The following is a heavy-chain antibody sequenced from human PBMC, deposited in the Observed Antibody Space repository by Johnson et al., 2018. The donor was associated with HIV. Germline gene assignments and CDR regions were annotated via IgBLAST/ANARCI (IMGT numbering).Heavy chain of an antibody. J-gene: IGHJ3*01. V-gene: IGHV3-13*01. Sequence: VQLVESGGGLVQPGGSLRLSCAASGFTFSVYDMHWVRQVPGKGLEWVSTVGSSGHTYYAASVKGRFTISRDSAKNYLFLQANILKAGDTAVYYCGRSRARPRRFDAVDLWGQGTRVTVSS. CDR3: GRSRARPRRFDAVDL. D-gene: IGHD6-6*01. CDR1: GFTFSVYD. CDR2: VGSSGHT.